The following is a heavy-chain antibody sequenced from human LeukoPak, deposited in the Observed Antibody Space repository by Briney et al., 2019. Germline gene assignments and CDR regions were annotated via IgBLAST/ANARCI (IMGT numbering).Heavy chain of an antibody. Sequence: SSETLSLTCTVSHYSISSGYYWGWIRQPPGKGLEWIGTIYHSGSAYSNPSLKSRVTMSVDTSKNQFSLNLSSVTAADTAVYYCARVGYYPDYYMDVWGKGTTVTVSS. CDR1: HYSISSGYY. V-gene: IGHV4-38-2*02. CDR2: IYHSGSA. CDR3: ARVGYYPDYYMDV. D-gene: IGHD3-10*01. J-gene: IGHJ6*03.